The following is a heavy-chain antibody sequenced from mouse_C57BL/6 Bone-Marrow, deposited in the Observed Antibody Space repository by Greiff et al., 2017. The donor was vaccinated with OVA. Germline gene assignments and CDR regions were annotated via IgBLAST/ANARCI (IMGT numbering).Heavy chain of an antibody. J-gene: IGHJ2*01. CDR3: TRRVRYFDY. V-gene: IGHV1S26*01. Sequence: QVQLQQPGAELVKPGASVKMSCKASGYTFTSYTMHWVKQRPGQGLEWIGYINPSSGYTKYNQKFKDKATLTADKSSSTAYMQLSSLTSEDSAVYYCTRRVRYFDYWGQGTTLTVSS. D-gene: IGHD2-14*01. CDR1: GYTFTSYT. CDR2: INPSSGYT.